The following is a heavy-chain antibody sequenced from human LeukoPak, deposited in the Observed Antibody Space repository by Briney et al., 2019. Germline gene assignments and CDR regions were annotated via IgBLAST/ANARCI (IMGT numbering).Heavy chain of an antibody. D-gene: IGHD6-13*01. CDR1: GGSFSGYY. V-gene: IGHV4-34*01. Sequence: SETLSLTWAVYGGSFSGYYWSWIRQPPGKGLEWIGEINHSGSTNYNPSLKSRVTISVDTSKNQFSLKLSSVTAADTAVYYCARPGTWRANFDYWGQGTLVTVSS. J-gene: IGHJ4*02. CDR3: ARPGTWRANFDY. CDR2: INHSGST.